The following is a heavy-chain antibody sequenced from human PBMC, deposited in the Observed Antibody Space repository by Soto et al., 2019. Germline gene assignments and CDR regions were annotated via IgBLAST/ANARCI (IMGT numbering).Heavy chain of an antibody. Sequence: EVQLLESGGELVQPGGSLRLSCAASGFTFSSYAMSWVRQAPGKGLEWVSGIGGGGTDTYYAKSVRGRFTISRDNSDNAPYRTVSSLRADDTAVYYCARWGARALDGHDYFGMGVWGQGTTVAVSS. CDR2: IGGGGTDT. D-gene: IGHD1-1*01. V-gene: IGHV3-23*01. CDR1: GFTFSSYA. J-gene: IGHJ6*02. CDR3: ARWGARALDGHDYFGMGV.